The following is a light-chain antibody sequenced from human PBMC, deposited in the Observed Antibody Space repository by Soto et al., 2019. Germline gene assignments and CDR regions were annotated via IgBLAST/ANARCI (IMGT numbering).Light chain of an antibody. J-gene: IGKJ1*01. CDR2: GAS. Sequence: IVFTQSPGILSLNPGERATLSCRASQSVSNDFLAWYQQEPGQAPRLLIYGASARATGVPARFSGSGSGTEFTLTISSLQSEDFGIYYCQQYDYWWTFGQGTKVDI. V-gene: IGKV3-15*01. CDR3: QQYDYWWT. CDR1: QSVSNDF.